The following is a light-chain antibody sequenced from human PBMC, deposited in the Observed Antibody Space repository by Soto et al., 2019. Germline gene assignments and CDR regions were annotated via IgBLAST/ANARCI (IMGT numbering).Light chain of an antibody. Sequence: QSVLTQPPSVSGDPGQRVTISCTGSSSNIGAGYDVHWYQQLPGTAPKLLIYGNSNRPSGVPDRFSGSKSGTSASLAITGLQAEDEADYYCQSYDSSLSGVVFGGGTQLTVL. J-gene: IGLJ2*01. CDR2: GNS. V-gene: IGLV1-40*01. CDR3: QSYDSSLSGVV. CDR1: SSNIGAGYD.